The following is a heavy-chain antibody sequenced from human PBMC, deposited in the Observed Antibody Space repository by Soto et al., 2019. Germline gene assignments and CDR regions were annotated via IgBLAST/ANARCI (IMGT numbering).Heavy chain of an antibody. D-gene: IGHD3-3*01. CDR1: DYTFTTYG. Sequence: GASVPVSCGSSDYTFTTYGINCVRQAPGPGLELMGWISAYDGKTTYAEKFQGRVTMTTDASTSTAYMELRSLRSDDTAVYYCARDPHEYWTSYWFDPWGQGTLVTFS. CDR3: ARDPHEYWTSYWFDP. J-gene: IGHJ5*02. CDR2: ISAYDGKT. V-gene: IGHV1-18*04.